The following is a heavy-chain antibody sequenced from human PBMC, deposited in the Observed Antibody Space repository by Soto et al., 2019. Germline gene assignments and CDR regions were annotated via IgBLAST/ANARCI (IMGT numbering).Heavy chain of an antibody. CDR2: INTDGSNR. CDR1: GFTFSPYI. Sequence: PGGSLRLSCAASGFTFSPYIMHWVRQAPGKGLVWVSRINTDGSNRDYADSVKSRITINADTSKNQFSLQLNSVTPEDTAVYYCARDWEAWYFDSWGQGTLVTVSS. D-gene: IGHD1-26*01. J-gene: IGHJ4*02. V-gene: IGHV3-74*01. CDR3: ARDWEAWYFDS.